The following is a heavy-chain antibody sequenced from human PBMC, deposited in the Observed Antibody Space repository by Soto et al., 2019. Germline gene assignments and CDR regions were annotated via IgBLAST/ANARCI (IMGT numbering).Heavy chain of an antibody. CDR1: GYTFTSYA. V-gene: IGHV1-3*05. Sequence: QVQLVQSGAEEKKPGASVKVSCKASGYTFTSYAMHWVRQAPGQRLEWMGWINAGNGNTKYSQKFQGRVPITRETSASTAYMELSSLRSEDTAVYYCARSPGGPMTPGDYWGQGTLVTVSS. J-gene: IGHJ4*02. CDR3: ARSPGGPMTPGDY. CDR2: INAGNGNT. D-gene: IGHD3-10*01.